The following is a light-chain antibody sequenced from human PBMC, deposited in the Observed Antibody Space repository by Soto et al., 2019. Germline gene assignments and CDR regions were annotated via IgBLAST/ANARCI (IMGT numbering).Light chain of an antibody. CDR1: QSVSSY. J-gene: IGKJ5*01. V-gene: IGKV3-11*01. Sequence: LTQSPSSLSASVGYRVTITCRASQSVSSYLAWYQQKPGQAPRLLIYDASNRATGIPARFSGSGSGTDFTLTISSLEPEDFAVYYCQQRSNWPPVITFGQGTRLEIK. CDR3: QQRSNWPPVIT. CDR2: DAS.